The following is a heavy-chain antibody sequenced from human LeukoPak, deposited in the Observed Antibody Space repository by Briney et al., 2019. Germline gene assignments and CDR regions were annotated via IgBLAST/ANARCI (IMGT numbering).Heavy chain of an antibody. CDR1: GFTFSSYS. D-gene: IGHD2-2*01. Sequence: PGGSLRLSCAASGFTFSSYSMNWVRQPPGKGLEWIGEINHSGSTNYNPSLKSRVTISVDTSKNQFSLKLSSVTAADTAAYYCARARLPARIFDYWGQGTPVTVSS. J-gene: IGHJ4*02. CDR2: INHSGST. CDR3: ARARLPARIFDY. V-gene: IGHV4-34*01.